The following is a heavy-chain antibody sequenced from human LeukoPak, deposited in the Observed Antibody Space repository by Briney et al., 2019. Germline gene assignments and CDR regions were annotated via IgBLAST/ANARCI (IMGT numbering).Heavy chain of an antibody. D-gene: IGHD3-22*01. J-gene: IGHJ4*02. Sequence: GESLRLSCAASGFTFSSYAMSWVRQAPGKGLEWVSGINTSGGSTAYADSVKGRLTISRDNPRNTLYMQMNSLRAEDTALYYCAIMHPYYDGNGYWVQWGQGTLVTVSS. V-gene: IGHV3-23*01. CDR3: AIMHPYYDGNGYWVQ. CDR2: INTSGGST. CDR1: GFTFSSYA.